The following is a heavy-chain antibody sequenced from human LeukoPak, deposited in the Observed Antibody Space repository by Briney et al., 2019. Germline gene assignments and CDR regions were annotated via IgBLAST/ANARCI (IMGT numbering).Heavy chain of an antibody. D-gene: IGHD3-22*01. V-gene: IGHV4-59*12. CDR1: GGSISSYY. Sequence: PSETLSLTCTVSGGSISSYYWSWIRQPAGKGLEWIGNIYFSGSTYYNPSLKSRVTISVDTSKNQFSLKLSSVTAADTAVYYCARGSGYYYVRPFDYWGQGTLVTVSS. J-gene: IGHJ4*02. CDR3: ARGSGYYYVRPFDY. CDR2: IYFSGST.